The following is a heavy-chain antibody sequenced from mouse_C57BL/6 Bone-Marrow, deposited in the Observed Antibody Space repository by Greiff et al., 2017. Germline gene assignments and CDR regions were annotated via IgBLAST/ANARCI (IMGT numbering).Heavy chain of an antibody. D-gene: IGHD1-2*01. CDR2: INPSSGYT. J-gene: IGHJ1*03. CDR3: ARLRRYYGPDWYFDV. CDR1: GYTFTSYW. Sequence: VQGVESGAELAKPGASVKLSCKASGYTFTSYWMHWVKQRPGQGLEWIGYINPSSGYTKYNQKFKDKATLTADKSSSTAYMQLSSLTYEDSAVXYCARLRRYYGPDWYFDVWGTGTTVTVSS. V-gene: IGHV1-7*01.